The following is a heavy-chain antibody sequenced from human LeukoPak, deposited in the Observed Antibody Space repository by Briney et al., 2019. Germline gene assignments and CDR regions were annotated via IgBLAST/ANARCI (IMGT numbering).Heavy chain of an antibody. V-gene: IGHV1-69*01. D-gene: IGHD2-2*01. Sequence: SVKVSCKASGGTFSSYAISWVRQAPGQGLEWMGGIIPIFGTANYAQKFQGRVTITADESTSTAYMELSSLRSEDTAVYYCARARPGPAAMPAYFQHWGQGTLVTVSS. CDR1: GGTFSSYA. CDR3: ARARPGPAAMPAYFQH. J-gene: IGHJ1*01. CDR2: IIPIFGTA.